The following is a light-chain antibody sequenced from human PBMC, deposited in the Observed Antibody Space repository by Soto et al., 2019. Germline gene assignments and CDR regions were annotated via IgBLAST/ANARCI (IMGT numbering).Light chain of an antibody. J-gene: IGLJ2*01. CDR1: NRDVGSYNL. V-gene: IGLV2-14*01. CDR3: NSYTNSSAVV. CDR2: EVR. Sequence: QSALTQPASVSGSPGQSITIACTGTNRDVGSYNLVSWYQQRPGEAPKLIISEVRNRPSGISYRFTGSKSGNTASLTISGLQAEDEADYYCNSYTNSSAVVFGGGTKLTVL.